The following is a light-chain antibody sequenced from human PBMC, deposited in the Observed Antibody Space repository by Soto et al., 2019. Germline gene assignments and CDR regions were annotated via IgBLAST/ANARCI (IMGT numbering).Light chain of an antibody. Sequence: EIVLTQSPATLSLSPGETATLSCRASQSVTTYLAWYRQKPGQAPRLLIYNSFNRAAGIPARFSGSGSETDFTLTISNLEPEDFAVYYCQQRGDWPPTFGPGTKVDIK. CDR1: QSVTTY. CDR3: QQRGDWPPT. CDR2: NSF. J-gene: IGKJ3*01. V-gene: IGKV3-11*01.